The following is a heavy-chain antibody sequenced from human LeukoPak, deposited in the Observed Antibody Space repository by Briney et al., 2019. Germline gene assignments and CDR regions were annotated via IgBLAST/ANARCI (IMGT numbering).Heavy chain of an antibody. D-gene: IGHD1-26*01. CDR2: INPNSGGT. Sequence: GASVKVSCKASGYTFTGYYIHWVRQAPGQGLEWMGWINPNSGGTNYAQKFQGRVTMTRDTSISTAYMELSRLRSDDTAVYYCAREKIVGVPGDAFDIWGQGTMVTVSS. CDR1: GYTFTGYY. J-gene: IGHJ3*02. V-gene: IGHV1-2*02. CDR3: AREKIVGVPGDAFDI.